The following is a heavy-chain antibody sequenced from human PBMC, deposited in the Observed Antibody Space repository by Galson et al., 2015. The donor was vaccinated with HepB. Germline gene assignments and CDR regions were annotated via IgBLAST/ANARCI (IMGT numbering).Heavy chain of an antibody. CDR3: AKDQRYSSTWPVYGFDI. V-gene: IGHV3-30*02. CDR1: GFTFSSYG. D-gene: IGHD6-13*01. CDR2: IRYDGSNK. J-gene: IGHJ3*02. Sequence: SLRLSCAASGFTFSSYGMHWVRQAPGKGLEWVTFIRYDGSNKYYSDSVRGRLTISRDNSKNTLYLQMNSLRAEDTALYYCAKDQRYSSTWPVYGFDIWGQGTMVTVSS.